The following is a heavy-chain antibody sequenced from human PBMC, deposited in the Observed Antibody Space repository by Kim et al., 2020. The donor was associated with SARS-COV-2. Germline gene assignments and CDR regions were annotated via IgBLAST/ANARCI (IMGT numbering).Heavy chain of an antibody. V-gene: IGHV1-46*01. CDR1: GCTFTSYY. D-gene: IGHD4-17*01. CDR2: INPSGGST. J-gene: IGHJ3*02. CDR3: AVDYGGNSEAFDI. Sequence: ASVKVSCKASGCTFTSYYMHWVRQAPGQGLEWMGIINPSGGSTSYAQKFQGRVTMTRDTSTSTVYMELSSLRSEDTAVYYCAVDYGGNSEAFDIWGQGTMVTVSS.